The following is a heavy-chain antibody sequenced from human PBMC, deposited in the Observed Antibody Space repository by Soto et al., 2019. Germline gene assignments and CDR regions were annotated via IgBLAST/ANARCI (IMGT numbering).Heavy chain of an antibody. J-gene: IGHJ6*02. CDR1: GGTFSSYA. Sequence: SVKVSCKASGGTFSSYAISWVRQAPGQGLEWMGGIIPIFGTANYAQKFQGRVTITADESTSTAYMELSSLRSEDTAVYYCAMWKPYSSSQYYYYGMDVWGPGTTVPVSS. V-gene: IGHV1-69*13. D-gene: IGHD6-6*01. CDR3: AMWKPYSSSQYYYYGMDV. CDR2: IIPIFGTA.